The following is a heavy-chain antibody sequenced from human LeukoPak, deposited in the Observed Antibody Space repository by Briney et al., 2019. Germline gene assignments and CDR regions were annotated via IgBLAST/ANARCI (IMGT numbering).Heavy chain of an antibody. CDR2: IYYSGST. V-gene: IGHV4-59*04. Sequence: SETLSLTCTVSGGSISSYYWSWIRQPPGKGLEWIGYIYYSGSTYYNPSLKSRVTISVDTSKNQFSLKLSSVTAADTAVYYCAKAYSSSWYGFDPWGQGTLVTVSS. D-gene: IGHD6-13*01. CDR1: GGSISSYY. CDR3: AKAYSSSWYGFDP. J-gene: IGHJ5*02.